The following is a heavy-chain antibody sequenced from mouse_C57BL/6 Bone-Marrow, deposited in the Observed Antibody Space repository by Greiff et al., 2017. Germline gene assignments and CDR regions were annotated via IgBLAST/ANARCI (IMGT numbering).Heavy chain of an antibody. CDR2: ISGGGGNT. Sequence: DVKLVESGGGLVKPGGSLKLSCAASGFTFSSYTMSWVRQTPEKRLEWVATISGGGGNTYYPDSVKGRFTISRDNAKNTLYLQMSSLRSEDTALYYCVYDGYFDYWGQGTTLTVSS. V-gene: IGHV5-9*01. CDR3: VYDGYFDY. J-gene: IGHJ2*01. CDR1: GFTFSSYT. D-gene: IGHD2-3*01.